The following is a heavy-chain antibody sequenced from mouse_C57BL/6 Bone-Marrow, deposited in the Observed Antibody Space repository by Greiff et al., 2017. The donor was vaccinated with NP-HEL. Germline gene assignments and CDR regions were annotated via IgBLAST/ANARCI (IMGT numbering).Heavy chain of an antibody. D-gene: IGHD2-1*01. Sequence: QVQLQQSGAELVKPGASVKISCKASGYAFSSYWMNWVKQRPGKGLEWIGQIYPGDGDTNYNGKFKGKATLTADKSSSTAYMQLSSLTSEDSAVYFCARDGGNYELDYAMDYWGQGTSVTVSS. J-gene: IGHJ4*01. V-gene: IGHV1-80*01. CDR3: ARDGGNYELDYAMDY. CDR1: GYAFSSYW. CDR2: IYPGDGDT.